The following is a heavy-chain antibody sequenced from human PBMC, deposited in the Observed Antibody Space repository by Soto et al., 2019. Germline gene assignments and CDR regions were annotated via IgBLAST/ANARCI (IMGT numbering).Heavy chain of an antibody. CDR2: ISYDGSNK. CDR3: ATPLYDSSGYYYAPIDY. J-gene: IGHJ4*02. Sequence: QVQLVESGGGVVQPGRSLRLSCAASGLTFSSYAMHWVRQAPGKGLEWVAVISYDGSNKYYADSVKGRFTISRDNSKNTLYLQMNSLRAEDTAVYYCATPLYDSSGYYYAPIDYWGQGTLVTVSS. CDR1: GLTFSSYA. V-gene: IGHV3-30-3*01. D-gene: IGHD3-22*01.